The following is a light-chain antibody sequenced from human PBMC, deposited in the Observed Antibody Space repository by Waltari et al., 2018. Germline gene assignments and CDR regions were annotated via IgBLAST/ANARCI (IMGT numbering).Light chain of an antibody. CDR2: DVS. V-gene: IGLV2-14*01. CDR1: SSAVGGYNY. Sequence: QSALTQPASVSGSPGPSITISCTGTSSAVGGYNYVPWYQQHPGKAPKLMIYDVSNRPSGVSNRFSGSKSGNTASLTISGLQAEDEADYYCSSYTSTDVVFGGGTKLTVL. CDR3: SSYTSTDVV. J-gene: IGLJ2*01.